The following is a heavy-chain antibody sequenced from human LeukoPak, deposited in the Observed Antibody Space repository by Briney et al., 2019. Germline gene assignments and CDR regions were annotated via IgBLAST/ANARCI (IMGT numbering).Heavy chain of an antibody. V-gene: IGHV3-21*06. CDR2: ISSSSSYI. CDR3: AREVVIAMRPDAFDI. J-gene: IGHJ3*02. D-gene: IGHD2-21*01. CDR1: GFTFSSYS. Sequence: GGSLRLSCAAPGFTFSSYSMNWVRQAPGKGLEWVSSISSSSSYIYYADSVKGRFTISRDNAKNSLYLQMNSLRAEDTAVYYCAREVVIAMRPDAFDIWGQGTMVTVSS.